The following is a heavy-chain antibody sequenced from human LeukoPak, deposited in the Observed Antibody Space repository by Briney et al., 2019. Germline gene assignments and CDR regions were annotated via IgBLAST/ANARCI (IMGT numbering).Heavy chain of an antibody. V-gene: IGHV3-48*03. CDR3: AKDVGPIIVGTTWFDP. J-gene: IGHJ5*02. CDR2: ISRSATTI. D-gene: IGHD1-26*01. CDR1: GFTFSSYE. Sequence: GGSLRLSCAASGFTFSSYEMNWVRQAPGKGLEWVSSISRSATTIYYADSVKGRFTISRDNYKNTLYLQMNSLRAEDTAVYYCAKDVGPIIVGTTWFDPWGQGTLVTVSS.